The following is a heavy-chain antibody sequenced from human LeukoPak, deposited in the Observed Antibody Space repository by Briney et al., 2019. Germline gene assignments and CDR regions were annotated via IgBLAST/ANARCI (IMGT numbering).Heavy chain of an antibody. D-gene: IGHD2-2*01. CDR3: ASLGFCSRATCVDQ. V-gene: IGHV3-7*03. J-gene: IGHJ5*02. CDR2: IKQDGSEK. Sequence: GGSLRLSCFASGFPFSDYLLTWVRQAPGKGLEWVANIKQDGSEKYYVDSVWGRFTISRDNTKNSLYLQINSLRAEDTAVYYCASLGFCSRATCVDQWGQGTLVTVSS. CDR1: GFPFSDYL.